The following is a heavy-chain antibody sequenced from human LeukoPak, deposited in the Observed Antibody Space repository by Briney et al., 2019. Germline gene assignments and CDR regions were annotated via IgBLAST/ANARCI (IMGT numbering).Heavy chain of an antibody. D-gene: IGHD3-10*01. V-gene: IGHV1-69*13. CDR3: AREAGVRGVDWFDP. Sequence: GASVKVSCKVSGYTLTELSMHWVRQAPGKGLEWMGGIIPIFGTANYAQKFQGRATITADESTSTAYMELSSLRSEDTAVYYCAREAGVRGVDWFDPWGQGTLVTVSS. J-gene: IGHJ5*02. CDR2: IIPIFGTA. CDR1: GYTLTELS.